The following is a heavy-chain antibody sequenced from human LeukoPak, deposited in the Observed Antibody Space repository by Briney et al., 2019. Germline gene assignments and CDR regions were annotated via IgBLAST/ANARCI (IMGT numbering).Heavy chain of an antibody. CDR2: ISDSGGST. CDR1: GITLSNYG. D-gene: IGHD3-22*01. Sequence: GSLRLSCAVSGITLSNYGMSWVRQAPGKGLEWVAGISDSGGSTNYADSVKGQFTISRDNPKNTLYLQMNSLRAEDTAVYFCAKRGVVIRVILVGFHKEAYYFDSWGQGALVTVSS. J-gene: IGHJ4*02. CDR3: AKRGVVIRVILVGFHKEAYYFDS. V-gene: IGHV3-23*01.